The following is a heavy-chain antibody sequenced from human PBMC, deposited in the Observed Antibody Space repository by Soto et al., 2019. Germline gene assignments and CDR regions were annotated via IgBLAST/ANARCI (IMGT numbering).Heavy chain of an antibody. CDR1: GFTFSSYS. J-gene: IGHJ4*02. Sequence: GGSLRLSCAASGFTFSSYSMNWVRQAPGKGLEWVSYISSSSSTIYYADSVKGRFTISRDNAKNSLYLQMNSLRDEDTAVYYCASKTFWSGDQRIDYWGQGTLVTVSS. V-gene: IGHV3-48*02. CDR3: ASKTFWSGDQRIDY. CDR2: ISSSSSTI. D-gene: IGHD3-3*01.